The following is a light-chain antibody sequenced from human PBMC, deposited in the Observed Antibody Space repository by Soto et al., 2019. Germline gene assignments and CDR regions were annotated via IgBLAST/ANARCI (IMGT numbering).Light chain of an antibody. Sequence: ASQVTQSPSSLSASVGDRVNITCRASQGISSALVWYQQKPGKAPKLLIYDASTLESGVPSRFSGSGYGTDFTLAISSLQPGDFATYYCQQLASNPLTFGGGTKVEI. CDR1: QGISSA. CDR3: QQLASNPLT. J-gene: IGKJ4*01. CDR2: DAS. V-gene: IGKV1-13*02.